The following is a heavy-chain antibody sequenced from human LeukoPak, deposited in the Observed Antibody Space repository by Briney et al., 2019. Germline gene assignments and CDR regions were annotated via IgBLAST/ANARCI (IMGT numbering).Heavy chain of an antibody. V-gene: IGHV4-59*01. CDR2: IYYSGST. D-gene: IGHD1-26*01. Sequence: SETLSLTCTVSGGSISSYYWSWIRQPPGKGLEWIGYIYYSGSTNYNPSLKSRVTISVDTSKNQFSLKLSSVTASDTAVYYCARAISGSYSRAFDIWGEGTMVTVSS. CDR1: GGSISSYY. CDR3: ARAISGSYSRAFDI. J-gene: IGHJ3*02.